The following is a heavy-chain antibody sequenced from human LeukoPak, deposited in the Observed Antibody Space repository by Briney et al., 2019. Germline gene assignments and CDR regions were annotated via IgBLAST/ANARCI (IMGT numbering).Heavy chain of an antibody. CDR2: IIPIFGTA. CDR1: GGTFSIYA. V-gene: IGHV1-69*06. CDR3: ARGGIGIAARVDY. D-gene: IGHD6-6*01. Sequence: SVTVSCKASGGTFSIYAISWVRQAPGQGLEWMGRIIPIFGTANYAQKFQGRVTITADKSTSTAYMELSSLRSEDTAVYYCARGGIGIAARVDYWGQGTLVTVSS. J-gene: IGHJ4*02.